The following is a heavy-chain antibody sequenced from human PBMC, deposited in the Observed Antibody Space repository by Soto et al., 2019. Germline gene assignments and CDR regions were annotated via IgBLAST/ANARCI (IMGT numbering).Heavy chain of an antibody. V-gene: IGHV3-43D*04. CDR1: GFTFDDYA. D-gene: IGHD5-12*01. J-gene: IGHJ4*02. Sequence: GGSLRLSCAASGFTFDDYAMHWVRQAPGKGLEWVSLISWDGGSTYYADSVKGRFTISRDNSKNSLYLQMNSLRAEDTALYYCAKDIYRGGYGGNFDYWGQGVPVTVSS. CDR2: ISWDGGST. CDR3: AKDIYRGGYGGNFDY.